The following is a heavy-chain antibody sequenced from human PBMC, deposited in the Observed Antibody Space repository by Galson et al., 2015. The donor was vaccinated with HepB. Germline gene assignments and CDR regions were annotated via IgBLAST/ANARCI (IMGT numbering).Heavy chain of an antibody. CDR3: ARDLRGYSYGSSGYYCSMDV. D-gene: IGHD5-18*01. J-gene: IGHJ6*02. V-gene: IGHV3-21*01. CDR1: GFTFSSYS. CDR2: ISSSSSYI. Sequence: SLRLSCAASGFTFSSYSMNWVRQAPGKGLEWVSSISSSSSYIYYADSVKGRFTISRDNAKNSLYLQMNSLRAEDTAVYYCARDLRGYSYGSSGYYCSMDVWGQVTTVTVSS.